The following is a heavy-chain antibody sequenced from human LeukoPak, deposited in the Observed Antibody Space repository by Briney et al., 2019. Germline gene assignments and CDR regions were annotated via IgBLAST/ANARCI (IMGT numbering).Heavy chain of an antibody. CDR1: GYTLTELS. D-gene: IGHD3-22*01. V-gene: IGHV1-24*01. CDR2: FDPEDGET. Sequence: ASVKVSCKVSGYTLTELSMHWVRQAPGKGLEWMGGFDPEDGETIYAQKFQGGVTMAEDTSTDTAYMELSSLRSEDTAVYYCATKYYDSSGYYLYFDYWGQGTLVTVSS. J-gene: IGHJ4*02. CDR3: ATKYYDSSGYYLYFDY.